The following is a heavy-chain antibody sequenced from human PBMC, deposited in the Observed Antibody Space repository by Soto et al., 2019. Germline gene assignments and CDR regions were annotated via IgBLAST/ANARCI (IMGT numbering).Heavy chain of an antibody. Sequence: SETLSLTCTVSGGSISSSSYYWGWIRQPLGKGLEWIGSIYYSGSTYYNPSLKSRVTISVDTSKNQFSLKLSSVTAADTAVYYCASPKIAFYNWFDPWGQGTLVTVSS. J-gene: IGHJ5*02. V-gene: IGHV4-39*01. CDR1: GGSISSSSYY. D-gene: IGHD3-3*02. CDR2: IYYSGST. CDR3: ASPKIAFYNWFDP.